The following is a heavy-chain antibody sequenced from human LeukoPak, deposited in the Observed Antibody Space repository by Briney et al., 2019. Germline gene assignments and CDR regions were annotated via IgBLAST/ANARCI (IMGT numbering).Heavy chain of an antibody. CDR3: ARVTLRYYGSGTYLDYLDV. CDR2: IYHSGST. V-gene: IGHV4-38-2*02. CDR1: GYSISSGYY. Sequence: SETLSLTCTVSGYSISSGYYWGWIRQPPGKGLEWIGSIYHSGSTNYNPSLKGRVTISVDTSKNQFSLKLSSVTAADTAVYYCARVTLRYYGSGTYLDYLDVWGKGTTVTVSS. J-gene: IGHJ6*03. D-gene: IGHD3-10*01.